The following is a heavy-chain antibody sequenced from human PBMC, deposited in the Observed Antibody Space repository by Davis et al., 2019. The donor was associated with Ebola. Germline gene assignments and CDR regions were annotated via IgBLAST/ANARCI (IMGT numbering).Heavy chain of an antibody. CDR2: VHGGNGNT. Sequence: ASVKVSCKASGFTLTNYAIHWVRQAPGQRLEWMGWVHGGNGNTKYSQRFQGRVTITTDTSASTVYLDLTSLRSDDTTVFYCARASFGYNSGWYADYWGPGSLVTVSS. CDR3: ARASFGYNSGWYADY. J-gene: IGHJ4*02. CDR1: GFTLTNYA. D-gene: IGHD6-19*01. V-gene: IGHV1-3*01.